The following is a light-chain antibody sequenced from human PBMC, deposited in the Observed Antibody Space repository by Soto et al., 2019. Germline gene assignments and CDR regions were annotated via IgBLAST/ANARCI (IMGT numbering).Light chain of an antibody. CDR1: QSVSGN. Sequence: EVVMTQSPATLSVSPGERVTLSCTASQSVSGNLAWYQQKPGQAPRLLIHGASTRATDIPARFSGSGSGTEFTLTITSLQSEDFAVYYWQQYHNWPPGLTFGGGTRVEIK. CDR3: QQYHNWPPGLT. J-gene: IGKJ4*01. CDR2: GAS. V-gene: IGKV3-15*01.